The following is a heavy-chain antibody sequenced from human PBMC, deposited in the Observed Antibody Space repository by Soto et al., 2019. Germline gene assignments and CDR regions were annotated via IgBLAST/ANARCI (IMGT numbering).Heavy chain of an antibody. J-gene: IGHJ5*02. D-gene: IGHD2-2*01. V-gene: IGHV1-2*04. CDR1: GYTFTGYY. CDR3: ARDLNGSRRYCSSTSCPNRFEP. CDR2: INPNSGGT. Sequence: ASVKVSCKASGYTFTGYYMHWVRQAPGQGLEWMGWINPNSGGTNYAQKFQGWVTMTRDTSISTAYMELSRLRSDDTAVYYCARDLNGSRRYCSSTSCPNRFEPWGQGTPVNVSS.